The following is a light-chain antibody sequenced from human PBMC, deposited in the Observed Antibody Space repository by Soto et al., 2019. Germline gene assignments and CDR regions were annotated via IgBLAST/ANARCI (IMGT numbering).Light chain of an antibody. Sequence: VLTQSPGTQPLCPGERATLSCRPGQSVSSRDLAWFEPIPGQAPRHHICGASSRATGIPDRFSGSGSGTDLTITISRLEPEDFAIYYCQQRSNWMTVGQGTRLEI. CDR1: QSVSSRD. CDR3: QQRSNWMT. CDR2: GAS. J-gene: IGKJ5*01. V-gene: IGKV3D-20*02.